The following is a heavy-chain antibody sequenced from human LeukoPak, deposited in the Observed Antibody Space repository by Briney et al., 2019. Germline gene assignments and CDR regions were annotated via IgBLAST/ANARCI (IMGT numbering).Heavy chain of an antibody. J-gene: IGHJ2*01. V-gene: IGHV3-9*01. D-gene: IGHD3-10*01. CDR1: GFTLDDYG. Sequence: GGSLRLSCAASGFTLDDYGMHWVRQAPGKGLEWVSGISWNSGHRGYADSVKGRFTISRDNAKNSLYLQMNSLRAEDTALYYCAKDRRPTVSGGYFDLWGRGTLVIVSS. CDR2: ISWNSGHR. CDR3: AKDRRPTVSGGYFDL.